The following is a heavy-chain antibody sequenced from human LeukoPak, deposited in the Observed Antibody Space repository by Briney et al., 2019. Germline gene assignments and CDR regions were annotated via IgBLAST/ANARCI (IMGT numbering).Heavy chain of an antibody. CDR3: AREGGSYHPTYNWFDP. Sequence: ASVKVSCKASGYTFTDYYMHWVRQAPGQGLEWMGIINPSGGSTSYAQKFQGRVTMTRDTSTSTVYMELSSLRSEDTAVYYCAREGGSYHPTYNWFDPWGQGTLVTVSS. V-gene: IGHV1-46*01. J-gene: IGHJ5*02. CDR1: GYTFTDYY. CDR2: INPSGGST. D-gene: IGHD1-26*01.